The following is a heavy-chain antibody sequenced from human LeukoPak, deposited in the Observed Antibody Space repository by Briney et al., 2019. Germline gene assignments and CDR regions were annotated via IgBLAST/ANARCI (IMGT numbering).Heavy chain of an antibody. CDR1: GFMFSSYW. J-gene: IGHJ4*02. Sequence: GGSLRLSCAASGFMFSSYWMTWVRQAPGKGLEWVANIRQDGGEAYYVDSVKGRFTISRDNAMNTLYLQLSSLRVEDTAVYYCARRTLFGVIKPPDYWGQGTLVTVSS. CDR2: IRQDGGEA. D-gene: IGHD3-3*01. V-gene: IGHV3-7*03. CDR3: ARRTLFGVIKPPDY.